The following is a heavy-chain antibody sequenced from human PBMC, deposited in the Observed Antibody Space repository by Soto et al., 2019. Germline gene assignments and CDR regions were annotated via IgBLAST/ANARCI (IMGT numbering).Heavy chain of an antibody. D-gene: IGHD3-10*01. V-gene: IGHV4-28*01. CDR1: GYSISSSNW. CDR3: ARRHFRVRENLDGMDV. Sequence: SETLSLTCAVSGYSISSSNWWGWIRQPPGKGLEWIGYIYYSGSTYYNPSLKSRVTMSVDTSKNQFSLKLSSVTASDTAMYYCARRHFRVRENLDGMDVWGQGTTVTVSS. CDR2: IYYSGST. J-gene: IGHJ6*02.